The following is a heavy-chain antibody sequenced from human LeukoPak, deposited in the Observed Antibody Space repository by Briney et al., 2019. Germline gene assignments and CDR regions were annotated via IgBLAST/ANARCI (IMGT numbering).Heavy chain of an antibody. V-gene: IGHV1-69*05. J-gene: IGHJ5*02. CDR3: ARDAPPGVRGVIRWFDP. CDR2: IIPIFDTA. CDR1: GGPFSSYA. D-gene: IGHD3-10*01. Sequence: SVKVSCKASGGPFSSYAISWVRQAPGQGLEWMGRIIPIFDTANYAQKFQGRVTITTDESTSTAYMELSSLRSEDTAVYYCARDAPPGVRGVIRWFDPWGQGTLVTVSS.